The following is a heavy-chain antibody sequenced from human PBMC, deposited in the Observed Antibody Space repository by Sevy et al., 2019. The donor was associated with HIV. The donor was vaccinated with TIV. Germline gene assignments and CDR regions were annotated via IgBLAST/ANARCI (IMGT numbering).Heavy chain of an antibody. CDR1: GFTFSSYG. D-gene: IGHD6-19*01. V-gene: IGHV3-30*18. Sequence: GGSLRLSCAASGFTFSSYGMHWVRQAPGKGLEWVAVISYDGSNKYYADSVKGRFTISGDNSKNTLYLQMNSLRAEDTAVYYCAKRAVAGTDRDLHFDYWGQGTLVTVSS. CDR2: ISYDGSNK. CDR3: AKRAVAGTDRDLHFDY. J-gene: IGHJ4*02.